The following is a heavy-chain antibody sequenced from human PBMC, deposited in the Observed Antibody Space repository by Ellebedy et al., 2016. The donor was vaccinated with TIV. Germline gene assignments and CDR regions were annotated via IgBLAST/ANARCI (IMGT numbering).Heavy chain of an antibody. CDR3: ARRGSYGDYAVQVNPWFDP. CDR1: GFSFRSYW. D-gene: IGHD4-17*01. J-gene: IGHJ5*02. V-gene: IGHV3-7*01. Sequence: PGGSLRLSCIASGFSFRSYWMSRVRQAPGKGLEWVANLRQEGDAEYYVDSVKGRFTISRDNAKNSLYLQMNGLRAEDTAVYYCARRGSYGDYAVQVNPWFDPWGQGTLVTVSS. CDR2: LRQEGDAE.